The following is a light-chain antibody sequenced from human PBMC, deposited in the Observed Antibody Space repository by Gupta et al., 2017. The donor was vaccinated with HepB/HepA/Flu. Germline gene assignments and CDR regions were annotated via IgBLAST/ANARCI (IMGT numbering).Light chain of an antibody. Sequence: QPVLXXSSSAXASLGSXVKLTCTLSSGHRSYIIAWHQQQPGKAPRYLMKVEGSGSYNKGSEVPDRFSGSSSGADRYLTISNLQSEDEADYYCETWDTNTVVFGGGTKLTVL. CDR1: SGHRSYI. V-gene: IGLV4-60*03. J-gene: IGLJ2*01. CDR2: VEGSGSY. CDR3: ETWDTNTVV.